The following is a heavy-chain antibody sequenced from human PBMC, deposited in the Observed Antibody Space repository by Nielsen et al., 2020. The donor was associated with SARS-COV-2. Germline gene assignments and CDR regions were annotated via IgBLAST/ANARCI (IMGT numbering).Heavy chain of an antibody. CDR1: GFTFNIYA. CDR3: AKDGVVRGDALDL. D-gene: IGHD3-10*01. V-gene: IGHV3-23*01. J-gene: IGHJ3*01. CDR2: VSASGGST. Sequence: GESLKISCAASGFTFNIYAMAWVRRAPGRGLQLVTGVSASGGSTYYTDSVKGRFSISRDNSKNTLFLQMHSLRVEDTALYYCAKDGVVRGDALDLWGQGTMVTVSS.